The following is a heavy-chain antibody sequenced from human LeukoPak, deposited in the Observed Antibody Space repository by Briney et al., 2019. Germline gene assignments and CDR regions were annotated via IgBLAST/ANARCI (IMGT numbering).Heavy chain of an antibody. CDR1: GFTFSSYD. D-gene: IGHD6-19*01. Sequence: GGSLRLSCAASGFTFSSYDMQWVRQATGKGLEWVSVIGTSGDTYYAGSVKGRFTISRENAKNSLYLQMNSLTAGDTAVYFCSRVGSSGWPIYFDSWGQGTLVTVSS. CDR2: IGTSGDT. CDR3: SRVGSSGWPIYFDS. V-gene: IGHV3-13*04. J-gene: IGHJ4*02.